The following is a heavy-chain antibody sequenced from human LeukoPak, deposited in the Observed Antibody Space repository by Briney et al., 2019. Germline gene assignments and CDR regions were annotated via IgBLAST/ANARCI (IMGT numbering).Heavy chain of an antibody. CDR3: ARAGSWYYEDCRGEVDY. Sequence: QSSETLSLTCTVSGGSISSGGYYWSWIRQHPGKGLEWIGYIYYSGSTYYNPSLKSRVTISVDTSKNQFSLKLSSVTAADTAVYYRARAGSWYYEDCRGEVDYWGQGTLVTVSS. J-gene: IGHJ4*02. CDR1: GGSISSGGYY. D-gene: IGHD6-13*01. CDR2: IYYSGST. V-gene: IGHV4-31*03.